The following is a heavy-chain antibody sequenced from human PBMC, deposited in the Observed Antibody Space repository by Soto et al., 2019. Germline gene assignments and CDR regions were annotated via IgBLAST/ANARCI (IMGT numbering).Heavy chain of an antibody. CDR3: AANDFWSGYYNYYYGMDV. CDR2: IIPIFGTP. CDR1: GGTFSRYS. J-gene: IGHJ6*02. V-gene: IGHV1-69*01. D-gene: IGHD3-3*01. Sequence: QVQLVQSGAEVKKPGSSVKVSCKASGGTFSRYSISWVRQAPGQGLEYMGGIIPIFGTPNYAQRFQGRVTITADESATTAYMELTSLRSEDTAVFYCAANDFWSGYYNYYYGMDVWGQGTTVTVSS.